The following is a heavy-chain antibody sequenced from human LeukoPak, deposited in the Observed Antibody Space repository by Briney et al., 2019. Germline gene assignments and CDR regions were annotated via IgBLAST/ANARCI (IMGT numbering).Heavy chain of an antibody. CDR1: GVSIISSNYY. V-gene: IGHV4-39*01. J-gene: IGHJ4*02. CDR3: ARRLGSSADGILKYYFDY. Sequence: PSETLSLTCTVSGVSIISSNYYWGWFRQPPGKSLEWIASVFYTESTRHNPSLKSRVTISIDTSKNEFSLNLSSVTAEDTAVYYCARRLGSSADGILKYYFDYWGQGTLVTVSS. D-gene: IGHD6-13*01. CDR2: VFYTEST.